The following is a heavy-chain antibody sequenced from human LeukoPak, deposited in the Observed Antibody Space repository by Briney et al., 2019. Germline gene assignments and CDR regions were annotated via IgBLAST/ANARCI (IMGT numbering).Heavy chain of an antibody. V-gene: IGHV1-2*02. D-gene: IGHD1-26*01. CDR2: INPNSGGT. CDR3: ATMGYRGSYGDTY. Sequence: ASVKVSCKASGYTFTGYYMHWVRQAPGQGLEWMGWINPNSGGTNYAQKFQGRVTMTRDTSISTAYMELSRLRSGDTAVYYCATMGYRGSYGDTYWGQGTLVTVSS. CDR1: GYTFTGYY. J-gene: IGHJ4*02.